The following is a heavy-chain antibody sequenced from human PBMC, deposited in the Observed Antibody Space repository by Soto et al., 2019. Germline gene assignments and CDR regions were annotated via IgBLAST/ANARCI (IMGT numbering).Heavy chain of an antibody. J-gene: IGHJ5*02. V-gene: IGHV3-15*07. Sequence: GGSLRLSCAASGFILTNYVMNWVRQAPGKGLEWVGRIKSKTDGGTTDYAAPVKGRFTISRDDSKNTLYLQMNSLKTEDTAVYYCTTPSITMVRGVIIRDWFDPWGQGPLVTVSS. CDR3: TTPSITMVRGVIIRDWFDP. D-gene: IGHD3-10*01. CDR2: IKSKTDGGTT. CDR1: GFILTNYV.